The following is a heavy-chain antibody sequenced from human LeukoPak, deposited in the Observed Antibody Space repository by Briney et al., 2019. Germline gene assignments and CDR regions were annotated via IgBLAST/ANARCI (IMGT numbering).Heavy chain of an antibody. CDR1: GCTLDDYA. Sequence: GGSLRLSCVASGCTLDDYALHWVRQAPGKGLEWISLFSGDGDNTYYAESVKGRFTISRDNSKNSLYLQMSSLRPEDTAFYYCAKGVRSGTYYNCFDPWGQGTLVTVSS. CDR2: FSGDGDNT. D-gene: IGHD3-10*01. CDR3: AKGVRSGTYYNCFDP. V-gene: IGHV3-43*02. J-gene: IGHJ5*02.